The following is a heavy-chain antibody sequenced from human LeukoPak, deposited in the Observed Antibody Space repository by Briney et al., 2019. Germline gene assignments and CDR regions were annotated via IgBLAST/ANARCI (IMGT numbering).Heavy chain of an antibody. CDR1: GFTFRNAW. D-gene: IGHD2-15*01. V-gene: IGHV3-15*01. CDR2: IKSKIDGGTP. J-gene: IGHJ4*02. Sequence: PGGSLRLSCAASGFTFRNAWMSWVRQAPGKGLEWVGRIKSKIDGGTPDYPAPVKGRFTISRDDSKNTVDLQMNSLKTEDTGIYYCTSISASVVGKSFDYWGQGTQVTVSS. CDR3: TSISASVVGKSFDY.